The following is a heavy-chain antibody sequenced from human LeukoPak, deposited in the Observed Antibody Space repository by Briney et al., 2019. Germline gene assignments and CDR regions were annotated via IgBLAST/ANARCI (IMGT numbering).Heavy chain of an antibody. CDR3: AKNYYYSSGSYYNWFDP. CDR1: GFTVSDSY. V-gene: IGHV3-53*01. CDR2: IYGAGAT. J-gene: IGHJ5*02. Sequence: GGSLRLSCAASGFTVSDSYMSWVRQAPGMGLEWVSVIYGAGATYYADSVRGRFTISRDNSKNTLYLQMTSLRAEDTAFYYCAKNYYYSSGSYYNWFDPWGQGTLVTVSS. D-gene: IGHD3-10*01.